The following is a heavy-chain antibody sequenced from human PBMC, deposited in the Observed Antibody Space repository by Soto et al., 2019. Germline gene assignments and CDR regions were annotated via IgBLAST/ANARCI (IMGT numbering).Heavy chain of an antibody. CDR2: IIPIFGTA. V-gene: IGHV1-69*12. Sequence: QVQLVQSGAEVKKPGSSVKVSCKASGGTFSSYAISWVRQAPGQGLEWMGGIIPIFGTANYAQKFQGRVTITADECTSTAYMRLRSLRSEDTAVYYCATYPRGRGYYYGMDVWGQGTTVTVSS. J-gene: IGHJ6*02. CDR3: ATYPRGRGYYYGMDV. D-gene: IGHD2-15*01. CDR1: GGTFSSYA.